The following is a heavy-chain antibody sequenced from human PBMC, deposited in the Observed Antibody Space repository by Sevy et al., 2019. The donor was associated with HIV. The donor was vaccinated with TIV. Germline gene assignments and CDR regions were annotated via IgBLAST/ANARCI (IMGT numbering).Heavy chain of an antibody. CDR3: ARAHSSYGSVRFDN. V-gene: IGHV3-30*04. Sequence: GGSLRLSCAASGFTFSSYAMHWVRQAPGKGLEWVAIIPHDGMNEYYADSVKGRFTISRDNSKNTLSLQMNGLTTEDTAVYYCARAHSSYGSVRFDNWGQGTLVTVSS. D-gene: IGHD5-18*01. J-gene: IGHJ4*02. CDR2: IPHDGMNE. CDR1: GFTFSSYA.